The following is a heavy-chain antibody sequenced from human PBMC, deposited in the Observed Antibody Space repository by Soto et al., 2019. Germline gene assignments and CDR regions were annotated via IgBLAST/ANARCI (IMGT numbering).Heavy chain of an antibody. CDR2: ISAYNGDT. V-gene: IGHV1-18*01. CDR3: ARDSFDILTGYHEGGFDP. CDR1: GYTFTNYG. Sequence: QVQLVQSGAEVKKPGASVKISCKASGYTFTNYGISWVRQAPGQGLEWMGWISAYNGDTNYAQKLQGRVTMTTDTSTTTAYMELRSLRSDDTAVYYCARDSFDILTGYHEGGFDPWGQGTLVTLSS. D-gene: IGHD3-9*01. J-gene: IGHJ5*02.